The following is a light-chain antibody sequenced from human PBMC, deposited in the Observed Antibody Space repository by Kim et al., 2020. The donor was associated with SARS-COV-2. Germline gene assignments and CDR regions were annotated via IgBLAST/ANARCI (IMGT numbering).Light chain of an antibody. J-gene: IGKJ4*01. V-gene: IGKV3-11*01. CDR1: QSVGTF. Sequence: LSPGERATLSCRVSQSVGTFLAWYQQKPGQAPRLLIDDASNRTTGTPARFSGSGSGTDFTLTISSLEPEDFALYYCEQRSSWPLTFGGGTKVDIK. CDR2: DAS. CDR3: EQRSSWPLT.